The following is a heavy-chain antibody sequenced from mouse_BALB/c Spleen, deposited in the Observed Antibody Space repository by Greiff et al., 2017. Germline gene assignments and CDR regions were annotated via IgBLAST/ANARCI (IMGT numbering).Heavy chain of an antibody. CDR2: ISSGGST. Sequence: EVKLVESGGGLVKPGGSLKLSCAASGFTFSSYAMSWVRQTPEKRLEWVASISSGGSTYYPDSVKGRFTISRDNARNILYLQMSSLRSEDTAMYYCAITTAKGAWFAYWGQGTLVTVSA. CDR3: AITTAKGAWFAY. J-gene: IGHJ3*01. CDR1: GFTFSSYA. D-gene: IGHD1-2*01. V-gene: IGHV5-6-5*01.